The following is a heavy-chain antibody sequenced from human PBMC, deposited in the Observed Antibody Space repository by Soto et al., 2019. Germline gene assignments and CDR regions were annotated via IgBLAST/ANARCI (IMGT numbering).Heavy chain of an antibody. V-gene: IGHV3-74*01. Sequence: GGSLRVSCAASGFTRSNYWMYWVRQAPGKGLMWVSRVNSDGSSTNYADSVKGRFTISSDNAKNTLYLQMNSLRAEDTAVYYCARDLSQPWRVVVAATDAFDLWGQGTMVTVSS. J-gene: IGHJ3*01. CDR3: ARDLSQPWRVVVAATDAFDL. CDR1: GFTRSNYW. D-gene: IGHD2-15*01. CDR2: VNSDGSST.